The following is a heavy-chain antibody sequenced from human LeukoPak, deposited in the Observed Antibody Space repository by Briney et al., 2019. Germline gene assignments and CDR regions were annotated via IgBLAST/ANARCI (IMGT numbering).Heavy chain of an antibody. D-gene: IGHD5-12*01. V-gene: IGHV4-34*01. CDR1: GGSFSGYY. CDR3: ARVEGFSGYVSPFMDV. J-gene: IGHJ6*03. Sequence: SETLSLTCAVYGGSFSGYYWSWIRQPPGKGLEWIGEINHSGSTNYNPSLKSRVTISVDTSKNQFSLKLSSVTAADTAVYYCARVEGFSGYVSPFMDVWGKGTTVTVSS. CDR2: INHSGST.